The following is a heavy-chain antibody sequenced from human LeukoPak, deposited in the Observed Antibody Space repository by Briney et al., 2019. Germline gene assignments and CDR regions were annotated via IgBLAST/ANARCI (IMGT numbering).Heavy chain of an antibody. D-gene: IGHD6-19*01. J-gene: IGHJ4*02. CDR2: IRYDGSNK. CDR3: AKDRDSSGWYYFDY. V-gene: IGHV3-30*02. CDR1: GFTFSSYG. Sequence: GGSLRLSCAASGFTFSSYGMHWVRQAPGKGLGWVAFIRYDGSNKYYADSVKGRFTISRDNSKNTLYLQMNSLRAEDTAVYYCAKDRDSSGWYYFDYWGQGTLVTVSS.